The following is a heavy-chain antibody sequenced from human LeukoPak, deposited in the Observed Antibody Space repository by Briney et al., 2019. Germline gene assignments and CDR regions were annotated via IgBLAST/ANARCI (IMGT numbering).Heavy chain of an antibody. CDR1: GGSISSYY. V-gene: IGHV4-59*12. CDR2: IYSSGSA. J-gene: IGHJ1*01. D-gene: IGHD3-10*02. Sequence: SETLSLTCTISGGSISSYYWSWIRQPPGKGLEWIGYIYSSGSANYNPSLESRVTISVDTSKNRFSLKLSSVTAADTAMYYCARDSSDVRSLIAHWGQGTLVTVSS. CDR3: ARDSSDVRSLIAH.